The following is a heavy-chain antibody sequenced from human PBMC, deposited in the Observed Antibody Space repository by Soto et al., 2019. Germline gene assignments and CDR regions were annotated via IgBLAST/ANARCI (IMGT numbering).Heavy chain of an antibody. J-gene: IGHJ4*02. CDR2: IFHDMST. V-gene: IGHV4-30-2*01. Sequence: TLALTCAILGAPINLGDYSGNCILQPPGRGLEWIGDIFHDMSTYYNPSLSSRVTISVDRSRTQFPLQVSSVTDADTAIYYCARGMVVGPGAVMFTCLDNWGQGALVTVSS. CDR1: GAPINLGDYS. CDR3: ARGMVVGPGAVMFTCLDN. D-gene: IGHD2-2*01.